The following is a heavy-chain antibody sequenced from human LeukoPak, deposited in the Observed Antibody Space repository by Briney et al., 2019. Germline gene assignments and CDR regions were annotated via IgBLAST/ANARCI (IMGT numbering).Heavy chain of an antibody. Sequence: PGGSLRLSCAASGFTFSSYSMNWVRQAPGKGLEWVSYISSSSSTIYYADSVKGRFTISRDNAKNSLYLQMNSLRAEDTAVYYCARGMWGGGDAFDIWGQGTMVTVSS. CDR3: ARGMWGGGDAFDI. D-gene: IGHD3-10*01. CDR2: ISSSSSTI. CDR1: GFTFSSYS. J-gene: IGHJ3*02. V-gene: IGHV3-48*01.